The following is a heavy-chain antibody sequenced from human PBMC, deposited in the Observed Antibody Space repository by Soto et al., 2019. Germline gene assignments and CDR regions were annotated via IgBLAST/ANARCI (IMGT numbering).Heavy chain of an antibody. Sequence: QLQLQESGPGLVKPSETLSLTCTVSGGSISSSSYYWGWIRQPPGKGLEWIGSIYYSGSTYYNPSLKSRVTTSGDTSKHQFSLTQSSVTAADTAVYYCASPKIAFYNWFDPWGQGTLVTVSS. D-gene: IGHD3-3*02. J-gene: IGHJ5*02. CDR3: ASPKIAFYNWFDP. CDR1: GGSISSSSYY. V-gene: IGHV4-39*01. CDR2: IYYSGST.